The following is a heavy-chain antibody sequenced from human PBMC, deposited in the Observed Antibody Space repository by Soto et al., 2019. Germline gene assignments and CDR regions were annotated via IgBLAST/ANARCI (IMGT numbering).Heavy chain of an antibody. V-gene: IGHV3-33*06. Sequence: QVQLVESGGGVVQPGRSLRLSCAASGFTFSSYGMHWVRQAPGKGLEWVAVIWYDGSNKYYADSVKGRFTISRDNSKNTLYLQMNSLRAEDTAVYYCAKGGSGNYLTYYYYYGMDVWGQGTTVTVSS. CDR2: IWYDGSNK. CDR3: AKGGSGNYLTYYYYYGMDV. D-gene: IGHD3-22*01. CDR1: GFTFSSYG. J-gene: IGHJ6*02.